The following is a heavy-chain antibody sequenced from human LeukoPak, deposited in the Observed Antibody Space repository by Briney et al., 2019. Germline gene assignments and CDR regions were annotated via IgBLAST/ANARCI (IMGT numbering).Heavy chain of an antibody. Sequence: ASVKLSCKASGSTFTYYYLHWVRQAPGQGLEWMGWINPKSGVTDSKMKFQGRVTLTRDTSITTAYMELISLTSDDAAVYYCARAGGYCGSTSCYSGYYYYFMDVWGKGTTVTVSS. CDR2: INPKSGVT. V-gene: IGHV1-2*02. CDR1: GSTFTYYY. J-gene: IGHJ6*03. CDR3: ARAGGYCGSTSCYSGYYYYFMDV. D-gene: IGHD2-2*01.